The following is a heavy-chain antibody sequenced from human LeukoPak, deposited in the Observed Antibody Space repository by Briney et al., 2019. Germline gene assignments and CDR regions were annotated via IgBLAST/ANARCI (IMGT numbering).Heavy chain of an antibody. CDR3: ARGTYYYDSSGYYFFDY. D-gene: IGHD3-22*01. Sequence: ASXKVSCKASGYTFTGYYMHWVRQAPGQGLEWMGRINPNSGGTNYAQKFQGRVTMTRDTSISTAYMELSRLRSDDTVVYYCARGTYYYDSSGYYFFDYWGQGTLVTVSS. CDR2: INPNSGGT. CDR1: GYTFTGYY. V-gene: IGHV1-2*05. J-gene: IGHJ4*02.